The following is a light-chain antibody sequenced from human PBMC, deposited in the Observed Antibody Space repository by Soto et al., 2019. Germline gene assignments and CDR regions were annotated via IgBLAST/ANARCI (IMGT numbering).Light chain of an antibody. CDR1: QGISNY. CDR3: QKYDSAPWT. J-gene: IGKJ1*01. V-gene: IGKV1-27*01. Sequence: DIQMTQSPSSLSASVGDRVTITCRASQGISNYLAWYQQKSGKVPKLLIYAASTLQSGVPSRFSGSGSGTDITLSISSLQPEDVAIYYCQKYDSAPWTFGQGTKVEIK. CDR2: AAS.